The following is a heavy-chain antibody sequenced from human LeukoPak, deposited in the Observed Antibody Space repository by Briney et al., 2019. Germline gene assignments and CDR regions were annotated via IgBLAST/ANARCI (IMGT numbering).Heavy chain of an antibody. Sequence: GGSLRLSCAASGFTFSSYGMHWVRQAPGKGLEWVAVISYDGSNKYHADSVKGRFTISRDNSKNTLYLQMNSLRAEDTAVYYCAKDPAYCSSTSCYVGGYFGYWGQGTLVTVSS. CDR1: GFTFSSYG. J-gene: IGHJ4*02. D-gene: IGHD2-2*01. V-gene: IGHV3-30*18. CDR2: ISYDGSNK. CDR3: AKDPAYCSSTSCYVGGYFGY.